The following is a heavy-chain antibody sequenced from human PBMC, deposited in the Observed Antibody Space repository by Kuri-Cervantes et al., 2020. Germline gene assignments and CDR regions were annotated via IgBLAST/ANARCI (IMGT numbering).Heavy chain of an antibody. CDR2: ISWNSGSI. V-gene: IGHV3-9*01. CDR3: AKDMGWAAIGRFDY. CDR1: GFTFDDYA. Sequence: SLKISCAASGFTFDDYAMHWVRQAPGKSLEWVSGISWNSGSIGYADSVKGRFTISRDNAKNSLYLQMNSLRAEDTALYYCAKDMGWAAIGRFDYWGQGTLVTVSS. J-gene: IGHJ4*02. D-gene: IGHD1-26*01.